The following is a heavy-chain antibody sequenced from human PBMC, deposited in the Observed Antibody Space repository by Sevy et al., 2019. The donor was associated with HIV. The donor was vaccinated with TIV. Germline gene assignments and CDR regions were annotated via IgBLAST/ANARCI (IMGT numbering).Heavy chain of an antibody. Sequence: SETLSLTCTVSGGSISSYYWSWVRQPPGKGLEWIGYIYYRGSTNYNPSLKSRVTIPVDTSKNQFSLKLSSVTAADTAVYYCARRFMVRGVSGYYYYGMDVWGQGTTVTVSS. CDR1: GGSISSYY. D-gene: IGHD3-10*01. CDR3: ARRFMVRGVSGYYYYGMDV. CDR2: IYYRGST. V-gene: IGHV4-59*12. J-gene: IGHJ6*02.